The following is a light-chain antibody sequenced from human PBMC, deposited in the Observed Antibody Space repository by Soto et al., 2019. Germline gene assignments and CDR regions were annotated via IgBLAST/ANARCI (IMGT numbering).Light chain of an antibody. J-gene: IGKJ5*01. CDR3: QQYNNWPPGVT. Sequence: EIVMTQSPATLSVSPGERATLSCRASQSVSSNLAWYQQKPGQAPRLLIYGASTRATGIPARFSGSGTGTEFTLTISSLQSEDFAVYYCQQYNNWPPGVTFGQGTRLEIK. V-gene: IGKV3-15*01. CDR2: GAS. CDR1: QSVSSN.